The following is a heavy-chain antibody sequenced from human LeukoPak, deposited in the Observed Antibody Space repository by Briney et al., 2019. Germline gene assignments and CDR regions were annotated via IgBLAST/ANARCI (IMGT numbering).Heavy chain of an antibody. D-gene: IGHD2-21*02. CDR2: ISGSGGST. CDR3: AKVRLDYCGGDCYSFDY. CDR1: GFTFSSYA. V-gene: IGHV3-23*01. J-gene: IGHJ4*02. Sequence: GGSLRLSCAASGFTFSSYAMSWVRQAPGKGLEWVSAISGSGGSTYYADSVKGRFTISRDNSKNALYLQMNSLRAEDTAVYYCAKVRLDYCGGDCYSFDYWGQGTLVTSPQ.